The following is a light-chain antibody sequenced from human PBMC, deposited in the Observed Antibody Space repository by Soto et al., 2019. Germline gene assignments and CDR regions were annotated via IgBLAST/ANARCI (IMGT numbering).Light chain of an antibody. V-gene: IGLV2-8*01. Sequence: QSALTQPPSASGSPGQSVTISCTGTSSDVGYYNYVSWYQQHPGKAPKLMIFEVNPRPSGVPDRFSGSRSGNTASLTVSGLQAEDEAVYYCSSHAGRNRHGLFGGGTKLTVL. J-gene: IGLJ2*01. CDR3: SSHAGRNRHGL. CDR2: EVN. CDR1: SSDVGYYNY.